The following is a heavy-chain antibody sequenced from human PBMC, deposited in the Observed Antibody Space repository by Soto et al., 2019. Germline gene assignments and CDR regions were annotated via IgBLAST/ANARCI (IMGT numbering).Heavy chain of an antibody. D-gene: IGHD5-12*01. Sequence: SETLSLTCTVSGDSISNYYWSWIRQPPGKGLEWIGYIYYSGNTNYNPSLKSRVTISIDRSKNQFSLKLSSVTAADTAVYYCARERVAPKKQYYFGYWGQGALVTVS. CDR2: IYYSGNT. CDR3: ARERVAPKKQYYFGY. J-gene: IGHJ4*02. V-gene: IGHV4-59*12. CDR1: GDSISNYY.